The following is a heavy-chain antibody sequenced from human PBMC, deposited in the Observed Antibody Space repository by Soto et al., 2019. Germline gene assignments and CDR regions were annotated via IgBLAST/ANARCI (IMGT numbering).Heavy chain of an antibody. CDR1: GGTFGSYT. J-gene: IGHJ6*02. CDR3: ARDCTAVALYYGMDV. Sequence: SVKVSCKASGGTFGSYTISWVRQAPGQGLEWMGRIIPILGIANYAQKFQGRVTITADKSTSTAYMELSSLRSEDTAVYYCARDCTAVALYYGMDVWGQGTTVTVSS. D-gene: IGHD2-15*01. V-gene: IGHV1-69*04. CDR2: IIPILGIA.